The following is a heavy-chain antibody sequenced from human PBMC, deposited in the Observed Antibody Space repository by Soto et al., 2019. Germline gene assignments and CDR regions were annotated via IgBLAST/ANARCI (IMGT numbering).Heavy chain of an antibody. V-gene: IGHV2-5*02. CDR3: AHRYSSSSKSAFDY. CDR1: GFSLSTSGVG. J-gene: IGHJ4*02. Sequence: ESGPKLVNPTQTLTLTCTFCGFSLSTSGVGVGWIRQPPGKALEWLALIYWDDDKRYSPSLKSRLTITKDTSKNQVVLTMTNMDPVDTATYYCAHRYSSSSKSAFDYWGQGTLVTVSS. D-gene: IGHD6-6*01. CDR2: IYWDDDK.